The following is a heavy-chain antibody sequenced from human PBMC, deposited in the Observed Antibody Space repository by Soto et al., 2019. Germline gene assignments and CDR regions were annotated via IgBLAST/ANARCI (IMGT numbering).Heavy chain of an antibody. V-gene: IGHV3-30*18. CDR3: AKDLGDSSGYSH. Sequence: QVQLVESGGGVVQPGRSLRLSCAASGFTFSSYGMHWARQAPGKGLEWVAVISYDGSNKYYADSVKGRFTISRDNSKNTLYLQMNSLRAEDTAVYYCAKDLGDSSGYSHWGQGTLVTVSS. D-gene: IGHD3-22*01. CDR2: ISYDGSNK. CDR1: GFTFSSYG. J-gene: IGHJ4*02.